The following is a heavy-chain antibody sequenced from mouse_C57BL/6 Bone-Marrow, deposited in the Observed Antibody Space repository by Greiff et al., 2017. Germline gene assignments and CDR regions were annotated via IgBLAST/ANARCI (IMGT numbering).Heavy chain of an antibody. CDR3: AKKRIVAG. CDR2: LYPGSGNT. Sequence: VQLQQSGAELVRPGASVKLSCKASGYTFTDYYINWVKQRPGQGLEWIARLYPGSGNTNYNEKFKGKATLTADKSSSTAYMQLSSLTSEDSAVYFWAKKRIVAGWGQRTLVTGSA. CDR1: GYTFTDYY. D-gene: IGHD1-1*01. V-gene: IGHV1-76*01. J-gene: IGHJ3*01.